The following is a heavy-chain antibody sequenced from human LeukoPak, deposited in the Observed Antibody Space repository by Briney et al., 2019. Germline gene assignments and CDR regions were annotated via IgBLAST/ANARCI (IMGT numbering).Heavy chain of an antibody. V-gene: IGHV4-34*01. D-gene: IGHD2-21*01. CDR1: GGSFSDYY. Sequence: PSETLSLTCAVSGGSFSDYYWTWIRQPPGKRLEWIGEINHSGSINYNPSLKSRVTLSVDTSKNHFSLKVTSTAAGDRALYYCARGGVVGDYVIDSWGQGTLVTVSS. J-gene: IGHJ4*02. CDR3: ARGGVVGDYVIDS. CDR2: INHSGSI.